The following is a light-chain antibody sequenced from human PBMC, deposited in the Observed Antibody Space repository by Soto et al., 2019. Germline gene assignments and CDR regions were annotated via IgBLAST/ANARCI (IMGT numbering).Light chain of an antibody. CDR1: SSDVGAYNY. Sequence: QSALTQPASVSGSPGQSITISCTGTSSDVGAYNYVSWYQHHPGKAPKLMIYDVTNRPSGVSNRFSGSKSGNTASLTISGLQAEEEADYYCASYTSSDTVMFGGGTKVTGL. V-gene: IGLV2-14*03. CDR3: ASYTSSDTVM. J-gene: IGLJ3*02. CDR2: DVT.